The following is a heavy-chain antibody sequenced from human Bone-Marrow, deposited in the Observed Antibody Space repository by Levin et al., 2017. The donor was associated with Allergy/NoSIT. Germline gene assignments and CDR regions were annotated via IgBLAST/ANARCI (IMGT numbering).Heavy chain of an antibody. V-gene: IGHV3-15*01. J-gene: IGHJ4*02. CDR2: LKTKTDGGAA. CDR3: TTELSCGGDCHTWPDY. D-gene: IGHD2-21*02. Sequence: NPGGSLRLSCAASGFTFRDAWMSWVRQAPGKGLEWVGRLKTKTDGGAAHYAAPVEGRFTISRDDSKNTLFLEMNSLKTEDTAVYYCTTELSCGGDCHTWPDYWGQGTLVTVSS. CDR1: GFTFRDAW.